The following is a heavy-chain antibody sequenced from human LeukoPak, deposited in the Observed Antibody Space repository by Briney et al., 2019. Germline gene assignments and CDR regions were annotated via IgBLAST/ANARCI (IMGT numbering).Heavy chain of an antibody. V-gene: IGHV3-21*01. D-gene: IGHD2-15*01. CDR1: GFTFSSYS. CDR2: ISSSSSYI. J-gene: IGHJ6*04. Sequence: GGSLRLSCAASGFTFSSYSMNWVRQAPGKGLEWVSSISSSSSYIYYGDSVKGRFTISRDNAKNSLYLQMNSLRAENTAVYYCARVPHCSGGSCYSFNYYGMDVWGKGTTVTVSS. CDR3: ARVPHCSGGSCYSFNYYGMDV.